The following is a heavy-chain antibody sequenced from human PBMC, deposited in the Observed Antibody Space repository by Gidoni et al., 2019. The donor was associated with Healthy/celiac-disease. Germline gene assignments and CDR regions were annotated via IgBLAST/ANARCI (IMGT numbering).Heavy chain of an antibody. CDR1: GFTFGDYA. CDR2: IRSKAYGGTT. J-gene: IGHJ3*02. D-gene: IGHD3-22*01. CDR3: TRYYYYDSSGHNHDAFDI. V-gene: IGHV3-49*03. Sequence: EVQLVESGGGLVQPGRSLSLSCTASGFTFGDYAMSWFRQAPGKGLAWVGFIRSKAYGGTTEYAASVKGRFTISRDDSKSIAYLQMNSLKTEDTAVYYCTRYYYYDSSGHNHDAFDIWGQGTMVTVSS.